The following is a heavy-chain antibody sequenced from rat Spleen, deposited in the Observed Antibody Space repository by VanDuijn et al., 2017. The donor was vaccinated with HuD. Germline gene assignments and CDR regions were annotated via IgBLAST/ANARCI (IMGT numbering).Heavy chain of an antibody. D-gene: IGHD1-2*01. CDR3: ARPRSIAAISSFDY. J-gene: IGHJ2*01. V-gene: IGHV5-17*01. CDR2: IIYDGSST. Sequence: EVQLVESGGGLVQPGRSLKLSCAASGFTFSDYAMAWVRQAPKKGLEWVATIIYDGSSTYYRDSVKGRFTISRDNAKSTLYLQMDSLRSEDTATYYCARPRSIAAISSFDYWGQGVMVTVSS. CDR1: GFTFSDYA.